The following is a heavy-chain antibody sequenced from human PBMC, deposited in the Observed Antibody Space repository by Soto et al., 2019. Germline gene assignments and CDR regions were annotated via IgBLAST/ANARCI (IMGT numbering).Heavy chain of an antibody. Sequence: GGSLRLSCAASGFTFGSYRVNWVRQAPGKGLEWVANIRQDGSEKYHVDSVTGRFTISRDNAKNSLSLQMNSLRAEDTAVYYCATDGIVGYLDYWGQGILVTVSS. CDR1: GFTFGSYR. J-gene: IGHJ4*02. CDR2: IRQDGSEK. V-gene: IGHV3-7*05. CDR3: ATDGIVGYLDY. D-gene: IGHD3-22*01.